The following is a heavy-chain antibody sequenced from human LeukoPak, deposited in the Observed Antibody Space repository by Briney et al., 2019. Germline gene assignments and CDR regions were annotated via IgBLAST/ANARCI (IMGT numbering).Heavy chain of an antibody. CDR3: ARDRPALSPYYYDSSGYYRLDY. CDR1: GGTFNNFA. J-gene: IGHJ4*02. CDR2: ISAYNGNT. D-gene: IGHD3-22*01. Sequence: ASVKVSCKASGGTFNNFAISWVRQAPGQGLEWMGWISAYNGNTNYAQKLQGRVTMTTDTSTSTAYMELRSLRSDDTAVYYCARDRPALSPYYYDSSGYYRLDYWGQGTLVTVSS. V-gene: IGHV1-18*01.